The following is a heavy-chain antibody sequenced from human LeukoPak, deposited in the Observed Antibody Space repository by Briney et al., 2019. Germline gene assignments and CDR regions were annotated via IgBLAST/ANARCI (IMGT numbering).Heavy chain of an antibody. D-gene: IGHD6-19*01. CDR2: IIPILGIA. J-gene: IGHJ4*02. Sequence: ASVKVSCKASGGTFSSYAISWVRQAPGQGLEWMGRIIPILGIANYAQKFQGRVTITADKSTSTAYMELSSLRSEDTAVYYCARDLVAVAGPYFDYWGQGTLVTVSS. CDR3: ARDLVAVAGPYFDY. V-gene: IGHV1-69*04. CDR1: GGTFSSYA.